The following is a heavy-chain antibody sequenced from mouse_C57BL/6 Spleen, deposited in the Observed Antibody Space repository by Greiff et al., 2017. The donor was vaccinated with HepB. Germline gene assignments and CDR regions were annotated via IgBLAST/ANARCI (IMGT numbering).Heavy chain of an antibody. CDR2: IYPGDGDT. CDR1: GYAFSSSW. Sequence: VQLQQSGPELVKPGASVKISCKASGYAFSSSWMNWVKQRPGKGLEWIGRIYPGDGDTNYNGKFKGKATLTADKSSSKAYMQLSSLTFEDAAVYFCARKGMGWDYWYFDVWGTGTTVTVSS. V-gene: IGHV1-82*01. D-gene: IGHD1-1*02. J-gene: IGHJ1*03. CDR3: ARKGMGWDYWYFDV.